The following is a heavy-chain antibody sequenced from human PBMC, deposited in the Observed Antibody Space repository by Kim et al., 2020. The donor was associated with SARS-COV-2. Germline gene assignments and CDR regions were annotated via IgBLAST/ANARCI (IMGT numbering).Heavy chain of an antibody. V-gene: IGHV3-23*01. CDR2: ISGSGGST. J-gene: IGHJ4*02. CDR1: GFTFSSYA. Sequence: GGSLRLSCAASGFTFSSYAMSWVRQAPGKGLEWVSAISGSGGSTYYADSVKGRFTISRDNSKNTLYLQMNSLRAEDTAVYYCAKDQVNYYDILTGYYNPSPGGDYWGQGTLVTVSS. CDR3: AKDQVNYYDILTGYYNPSPGGDY. D-gene: IGHD3-9*01.